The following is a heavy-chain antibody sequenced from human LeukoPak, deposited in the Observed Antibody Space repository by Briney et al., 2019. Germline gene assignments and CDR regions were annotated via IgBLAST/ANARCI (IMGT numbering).Heavy chain of an antibody. J-gene: IGHJ4*02. V-gene: IGHV3-21*01. CDR2: ISSSSSNT. CDR3: VHGDRRDY. CDR1: GFTFSSDT. D-gene: IGHD3-10*01. Sequence: GGSLRPSCAASGFTFSSDTMNWVRQAAGQGLEWVSSISSSSSNTHYADSVKGRLTISRDNAKNSLYLQMNSLRDEDTAVYYGVHGDRRDYWGQGTLVTVSS.